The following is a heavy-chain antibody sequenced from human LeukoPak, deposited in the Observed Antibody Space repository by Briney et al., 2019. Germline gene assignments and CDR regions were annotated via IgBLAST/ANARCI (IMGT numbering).Heavy chain of an antibody. CDR2: IIPIFGTA. Sequence: SVKDSCKASGGTFSSYAISWVRQAPGQGLEWMGGIIPIFGTANYAQKFQGRVTITADESTSTAYVELSSLRSEDTAVYYCARDRSMATQPGSYYYYMDVWGKGTTVTVSS. J-gene: IGHJ6*03. CDR3: ARDRSMATQPGSYYYYMDV. D-gene: IGHD5-24*01. CDR1: GGTFSSYA. V-gene: IGHV1-69*13.